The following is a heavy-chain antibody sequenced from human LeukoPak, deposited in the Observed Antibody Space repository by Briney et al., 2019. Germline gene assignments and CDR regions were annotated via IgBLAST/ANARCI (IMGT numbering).Heavy chain of an antibody. Sequence: ECLNICFKGSRSSFTSYWVGCMRLMPGKGLEDMWIIYPGDSDNRYSPSFQGQVTISADKSISTAYLQWSSLKASDTAMYYCARQGTVDHGYGRFDYWGQGTLVTVSS. V-gene: IGHV5-51*01. CDR2: IYPGDSDN. CDR3: ARQGTVDHGYGRFDY. CDR1: RSSFTSYW. J-gene: IGHJ4*02. D-gene: IGHD5-18*01.